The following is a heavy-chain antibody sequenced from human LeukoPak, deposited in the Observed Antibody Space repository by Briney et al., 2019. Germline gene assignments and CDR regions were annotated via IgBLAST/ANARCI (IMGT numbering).Heavy chain of an antibody. D-gene: IGHD6-6*01. V-gene: IGHV4-59*12. CDR2: IYYSGST. J-gene: IGHJ5*02. Sequence: SETLSLTCTVSGGSISSYYWSWIRQPPGEGLEWIAYIYYSGSTNYNPSLKSRVTISVDTSENQFSLKLTSVTAADTAVYYCARDREYSSSGLVWFDPWGHGILVTVSS. CDR3: ARDREYSSSGLVWFDP. CDR1: GGSISSYY.